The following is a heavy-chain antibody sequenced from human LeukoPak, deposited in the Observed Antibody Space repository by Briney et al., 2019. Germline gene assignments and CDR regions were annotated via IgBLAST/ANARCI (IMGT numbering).Heavy chain of an antibody. D-gene: IGHD6-19*01. Sequence: SETLSLTCTVSGYSISSGYYWGWIRQPPGKGLEWIGSIYHSGSTYYNPSLKSRVTISVDTSKNQFSLKLSSVTAADTAVYYCARGAQQWLPTFGFDYWGQGTMVTVSS. CDR1: GYSISSGYY. J-gene: IGHJ3*01. CDR3: ARGAQQWLPTFGFDY. CDR2: IYHSGST. V-gene: IGHV4-38-2*02.